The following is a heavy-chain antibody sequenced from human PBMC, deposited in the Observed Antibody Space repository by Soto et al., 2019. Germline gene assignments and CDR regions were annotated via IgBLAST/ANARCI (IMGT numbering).Heavy chain of an antibody. D-gene: IGHD6-13*01. CDR3: ARNRIAAAFSWLDP. CDR1: GYTFTSYG. V-gene: IGHV1-18*04. Sequence: ASVKVSCKASGYTFTSYGISWVRQAPGQGLEWMGWISAYNSNTNYAQKLQGRVTMTTDTSTSTAYMELRSLRSDDTAVCYCARNRIAAAFSWLDPWGQGTLVTVSS. J-gene: IGHJ5*02. CDR2: ISAYNSNT.